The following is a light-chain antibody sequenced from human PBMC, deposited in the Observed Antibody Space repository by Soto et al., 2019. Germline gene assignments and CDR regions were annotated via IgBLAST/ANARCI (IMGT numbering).Light chain of an antibody. CDR1: QSVDSNS. V-gene: IGKV3-20*01. CDR2: SAS. Sequence: EIVLTQSPGTLSLSPGEKTTLSCRASQSVDSNSLAWFQQKPGQAPTLLIYSASTRATGIPDRFSGSGSGTDFTRTISRLEHEDFAVYYCQHYGSSSLTFGGGTKAEIK. CDR3: QHYGSSSLT. J-gene: IGKJ4*01.